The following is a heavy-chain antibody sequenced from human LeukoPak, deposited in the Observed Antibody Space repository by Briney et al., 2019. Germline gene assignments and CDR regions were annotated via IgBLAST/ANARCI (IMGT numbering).Heavy chain of an antibody. Sequence: GGSLRLSCAASGFTFSSYEMNWVHQAPGKGLEWVSYISSSGSTIYYADSVKGRFTISRDNAKNSLYLQMNSLRAEDTAVYYCARGDEIITMVRGVPSGPFDYWGQGTLVTVSS. V-gene: IGHV3-48*03. CDR1: GFTFSSYE. J-gene: IGHJ4*02. D-gene: IGHD3-10*01. CDR3: ARGDEIITMVRGVPSGPFDY. CDR2: ISSSGSTI.